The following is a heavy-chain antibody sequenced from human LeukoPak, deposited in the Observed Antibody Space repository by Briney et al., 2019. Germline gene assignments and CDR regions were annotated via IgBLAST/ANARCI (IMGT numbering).Heavy chain of an antibody. CDR2: IYSTGRST. CDR3: ARATSTWYNGYFDH. J-gene: IGHJ4*02. CDR1: GGSISSSGSY. Sequence: PSETLSPTCTVSGGSISSSGSYWGWLRQPPGQGLEYIGTIYSTGRSTYYSPSLKRRVAISVDTSKSQFSLRLNSVTAADTAVYYCARATSTWYNGYFDHWGQGTLVTVSS. D-gene: IGHD6-13*01. V-gene: IGHV4-39*01.